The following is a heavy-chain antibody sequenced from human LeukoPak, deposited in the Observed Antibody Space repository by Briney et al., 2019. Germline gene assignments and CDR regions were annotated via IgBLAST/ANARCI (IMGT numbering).Heavy chain of an antibody. Sequence: GGSLRLSCAASGFTFSSYAMHWVRQAPGKGLVWVSRIASDGSSTTYADSVKGRFSISRDNAKNTLYLQMNSLRVEDTAVYYCARGRPHGNDYWGRGTLVTVSS. CDR2: IASDGSST. D-gene: IGHD4-23*01. J-gene: IGHJ4*02. V-gene: IGHV3-74*01. CDR3: ARGRPHGNDY. CDR1: GFTFSSYA.